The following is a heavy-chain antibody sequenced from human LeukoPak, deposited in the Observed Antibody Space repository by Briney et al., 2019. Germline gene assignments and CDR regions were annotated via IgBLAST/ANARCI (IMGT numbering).Heavy chain of an antibody. J-gene: IGHJ4*02. Sequence: GGSLRLSCAASGFTVSSNYMSWVRQAPGKGLEWVSVISETGGVTHYADSMKGRFTISRDNIKNTLNLQMNSLRAEDTAIYYCARDSSHYLGSSDYWGQGALVTVSS. D-gene: IGHD6-6*01. CDR2: SETGGVT. CDR3: ARDSSHYLGSSDY. V-gene: IGHV3-53*01. CDR1: GFTVSSNY.